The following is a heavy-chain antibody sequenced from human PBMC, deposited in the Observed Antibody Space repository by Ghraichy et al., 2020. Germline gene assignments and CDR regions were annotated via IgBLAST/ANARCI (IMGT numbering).Heavy chain of an antibody. Sequence: GGSLRLSCAASGFTFSNAWMSWVRQAPGKGLEWVGRIKSKTDGGTTDYAAPVKGRFTISRDDSKNTLYLQMNSLKTEDTAVYYCTTGHQVAGTGGLGYWGQGTLVTVSS. CDR2: IKSKTDGGTT. J-gene: IGHJ4*02. D-gene: IGHD6-19*01. CDR1: GFTFSNAW. V-gene: IGHV3-15*01. CDR3: TTGHQVAGTGGLGY.